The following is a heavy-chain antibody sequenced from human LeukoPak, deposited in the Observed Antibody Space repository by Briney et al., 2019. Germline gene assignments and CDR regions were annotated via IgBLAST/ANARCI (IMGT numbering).Heavy chain of an antibody. D-gene: IGHD2-15*01. V-gene: IGHV4-59*08. CDR3: ARHPFATPFDY. J-gene: IGHJ4*02. Sequence: SETLSLTCNVSGGSISNYYWSWIRQPPGKALEWIGYMYHTGHTMYNSSLKSRVTMSLDTSKNHFSLRLSSVTAADTAVYYCARHPFATPFDYWGPGTLVTVSS. CDR2: MYHTGHT. CDR1: GGSISNYY.